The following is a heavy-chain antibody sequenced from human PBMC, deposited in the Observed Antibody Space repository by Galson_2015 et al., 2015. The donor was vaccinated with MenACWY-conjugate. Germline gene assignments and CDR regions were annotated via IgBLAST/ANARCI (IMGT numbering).Heavy chain of an antibody. CDR3: AKDQTGITMVRGVIPYFDY. Sequence: SLRLSCAASGFTFSSYAMSWVRQAPGKGLEWVSAISGSGGSTYYADSVKGRFTISRDNSKNTLYLQMDSLRAEDTAVYYCAKDQTGITMVRGVIPYFDYWGQETLVTVSS. CDR2: ISGSGGST. CDR1: GFTFSSYA. J-gene: IGHJ4*02. V-gene: IGHV3-23*01. D-gene: IGHD3-10*01.